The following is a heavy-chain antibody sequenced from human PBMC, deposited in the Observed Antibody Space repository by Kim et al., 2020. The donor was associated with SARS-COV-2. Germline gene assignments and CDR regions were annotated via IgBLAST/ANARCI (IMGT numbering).Heavy chain of an antibody. D-gene: IGHD3-10*01. Sequence: NPSPEGQVTISVDTSKNQFSLELSSVTAADTAVYYCASRRMVRGGNFDYWGQGTLVTVSS. V-gene: IGHV4-39*01. CDR3: ASRRMVRGGNFDY. J-gene: IGHJ4*02.